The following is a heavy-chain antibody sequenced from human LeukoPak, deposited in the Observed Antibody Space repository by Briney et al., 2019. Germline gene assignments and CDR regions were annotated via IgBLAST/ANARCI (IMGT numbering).Heavy chain of an antibody. V-gene: IGHV3-43D*03. CDR1: GFTFDDYA. D-gene: IGHD3-10*01. J-gene: IGHJ6*02. Sequence: GGSLRLSCAASGFTFDDYAMHWVRQAPGKGLEWVSLISWDGGSTYYADSVKGRFTISRDNSKNSLYLQMNSLRAEDTALYYCAKDTGITMVRGVLYGMDVWGQGTTVTVSS. CDR3: AKDTGITMVRGVLYGMDV. CDR2: ISWDGGST.